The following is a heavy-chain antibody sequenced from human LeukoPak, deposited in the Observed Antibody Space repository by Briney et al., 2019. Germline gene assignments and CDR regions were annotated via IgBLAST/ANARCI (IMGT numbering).Heavy chain of an antibody. V-gene: IGHV3-30*18. D-gene: IGHD2-2*01. CDR1: GFTFSSYG. CDR3: AKDWGYCSSTSCPTDY. CDR2: ISYDGSNK. Sequence: SLRLSCAASGFTFSSYGMHWVRQAPGKGLEWVAVISYDGSNKYYADSVKGRFTISRDNSKNTLYLQMNSLRAEDTAVYYCAKDWGYCSSTSCPTDYWGQGTLVTVSS. J-gene: IGHJ4*02.